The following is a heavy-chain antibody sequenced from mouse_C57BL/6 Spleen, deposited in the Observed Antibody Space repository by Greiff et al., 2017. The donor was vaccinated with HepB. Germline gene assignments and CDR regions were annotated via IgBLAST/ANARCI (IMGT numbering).Heavy chain of an antibody. CDR1: GYTFTSYW. CDR3: ARWRYGSSYRYFDV. J-gene: IGHJ1*03. Sequence: VQLQQPGAELVMPGASVKLSCKASGYTFTSYWMHWVKQRPGQGLEWIGEIDPSDSYTNYNQKFKGKSTLTVDKSSSTAYMQLSSLTSEDSAVYYCARWRYGSSYRYFDVWGTGTTVTVSS. CDR2: IDPSDSYT. V-gene: IGHV1-69*01. D-gene: IGHD1-1*01.